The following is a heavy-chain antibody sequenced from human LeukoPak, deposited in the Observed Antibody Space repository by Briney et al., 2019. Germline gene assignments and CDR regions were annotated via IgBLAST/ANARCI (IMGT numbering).Heavy chain of an antibody. CDR1: GFTFSSYA. Sequence: TGGSLRLSCAASGFTFSSYAMSWVRQAPGKGLEWGSAISGSGGSTYYADSVKGRFTISRDNSKNTLYLQMNSLRAEDTAVYYCAKDRVGATRVNWFDPWGQGSLVTVSS. CDR2: ISGSGGST. CDR3: AKDRVGATRVNWFDP. D-gene: IGHD1-26*01. V-gene: IGHV3-23*01. J-gene: IGHJ5*02.